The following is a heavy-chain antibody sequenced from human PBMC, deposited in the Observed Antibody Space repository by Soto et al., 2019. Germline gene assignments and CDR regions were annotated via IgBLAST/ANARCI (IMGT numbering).Heavy chain of an antibody. V-gene: IGHV4-4*02. CDR3: ARVGCSGGTCHSPPYYFDY. CDR1: GGSISSSNW. J-gene: IGHJ4*02. CDR2: IYHSGRT. D-gene: IGHD2-15*01. Sequence: PSETLSLTCAVSGGSISSSNWWSWVRQPPGKGLEWIGEIYHSGRTNYNPSLKSRVTISVDKSKILFSLKLTSVTAADTAVYYCARVGCSGGTCHSPPYYFDYCGQGTLLTLSS.